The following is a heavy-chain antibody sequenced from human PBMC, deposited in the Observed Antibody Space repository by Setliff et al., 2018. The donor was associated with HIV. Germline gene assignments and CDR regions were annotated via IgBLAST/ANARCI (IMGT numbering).Heavy chain of an antibody. J-gene: IGHJ3*02. CDR1: GASMSSGDYY. D-gene: IGHD3-10*01. CDR3: AREVNIPVRGITDDAFDI. Sequence: KTSETLSLTCTVSGASMSSGDYYWSWIRQPPGKGLEWIGYIYYSGNSYYNPSLKSRVTLSVDTSKNQFSLKVNSVTAADTAVYYCAREVNIPVRGITDDAFDIWGQGTMVTVSS. V-gene: IGHV4-30-4*08. CDR2: IYYSGNS.